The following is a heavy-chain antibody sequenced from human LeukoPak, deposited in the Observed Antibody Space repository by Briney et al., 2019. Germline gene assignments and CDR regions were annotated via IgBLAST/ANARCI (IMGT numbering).Heavy chain of an antibody. V-gene: IGHV1-2*02. CDR3: ARGLYYWVGSGTDAFDI. J-gene: IGHJ3*02. CDR1: GYTFTSYG. Sequence: ASVKVSCKASGYTFTSYGISWVRQAPGQGLEWMGWINPNSGGTNYAQKFQGRVTMTRDTSISTAYMELSRLRSDDTAVYYCARGLYYWVGSGTDAFDIWGQGTMVTVSS. D-gene: IGHD3-10*01. CDR2: INPNSGGT.